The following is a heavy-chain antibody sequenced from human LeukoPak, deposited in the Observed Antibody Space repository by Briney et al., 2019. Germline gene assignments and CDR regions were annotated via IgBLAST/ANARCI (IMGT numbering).Heavy chain of an antibody. J-gene: IGHJ6*03. Sequence: TETLSLTCTVSGGSISSYYWSWIRQPPGKGLEWIGYIYYSGSTNYNPSLKSRVTISVDTSKNQFSLKLSSVTAADTAVYYCAGGRLHLQKYYYYMDVWGKGTTVTVSS. CDR2: IYYSGST. CDR1: GGSISSYY. D-gene: IGHD4-11*01. V-gene: IGHV4-59*01. CDR3: AGGRLHLQKYYYYMDV.